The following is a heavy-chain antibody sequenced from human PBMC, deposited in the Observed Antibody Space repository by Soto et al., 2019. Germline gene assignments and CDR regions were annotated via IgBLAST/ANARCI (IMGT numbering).Heavy chain of an antibody. CDR3: ARDGGSYYGMDV. Sequence: SETLSLTCTVSGGSIGSYYWNWIRQPPGKGLEWIGYIYYSGSTNYNPSPKSRVTISVDTSKNQFSLKLSSVTAADTAVYYCARDGGSYYGMDVWGQGTTVT. J-gene: IGHJ6*02. CDR1: GGSIGSYY. V-gene: IGHV4-59*01. CDR2: IYYSGST. D-gene: IGHD3-3*01.